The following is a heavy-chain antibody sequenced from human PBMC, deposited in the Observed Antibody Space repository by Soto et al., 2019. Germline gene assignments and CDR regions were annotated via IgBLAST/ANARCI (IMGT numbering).Heavy chain of an antibody. CDR1: GYTFTGYY. J-gene: IGHJ6*02. Sequence: QVQLVQSGAEVKKPGASVKVSCKASGYTFTGYYMHWVRQAPGQGLEWMGWINPNSGGTNYAQKFQGWVTMTRDTSISTAYMELSRLRSDDTAVYYCAREGSHIAAAGSFPLYYYYYGMDVWGQGTTVTVSS. D-gene: IGHD6-13*01. CDR2: INPNSGGT. V-gene: IGHV1-2*04. CDR3: AREGSHIAAAGSFPLYYYYYGMDV.